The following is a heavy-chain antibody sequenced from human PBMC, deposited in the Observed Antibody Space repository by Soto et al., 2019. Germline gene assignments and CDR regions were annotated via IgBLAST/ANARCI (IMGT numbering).Heavy chain of an antibody. CDR3: AKDIITMSPWCYYMDV. D-gene: IGHD3-10*02. V-gene: IGHV3-23*01. Sequence: GGSLRLSCAASGFTFSSYAMSWVRQAPGKGLEWVSAISGSGGSTYYADSVKGRFTISRDNSKNTLYLQMNSLRAEDTAVYYCAKDIITMSPWCYYMDVWGKGTTVTVSS. CDR2: ISGSGGST. CDR1: GFTFSSYA. J-gene: IGHJ6*03.